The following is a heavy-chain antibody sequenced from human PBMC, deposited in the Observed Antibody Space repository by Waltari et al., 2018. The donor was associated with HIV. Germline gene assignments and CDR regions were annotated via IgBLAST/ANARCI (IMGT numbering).Heavy chain of an antibody. CDR2: IRSKPYGGTT. D-gene: IGHD5-12*01. CDR1: GFTVGDYA. CDR3: RLGGFSGYDSDFDY. J-gene: IGHJ4*02. Sequence: VQLVEAVGGVVQPWRSLRLYCKTSGFTVGDYAMRWFRQAPGKGVGCVGFIRSKPYGGTTKYGASVKDRFIISRDDSKSIGYLQMKRLKSEETAVYYCRLGGFSGYDSDFDYWGQGTLVTVSS. V-gene: IGHV3-49*03.